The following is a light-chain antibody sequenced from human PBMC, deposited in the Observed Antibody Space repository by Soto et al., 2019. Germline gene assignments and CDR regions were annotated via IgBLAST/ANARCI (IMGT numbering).Light chain of an antibody. V-gene: IGKV3-15*01. J-gene: IGKJ2*02. CDR3: QHYNNWPPWT. CDR2: GAS. CDR1: QSVSSN. Sequence: EIVMTQSPATLSVSPGERATLSCRAGQSVSSNLAWYQQKPGQAPRLLIYGASTRATGIPARFSGSGSGTEFTLTISSLQSEDFAFYYCQHYNNWPPWTFGQGTKLEI.